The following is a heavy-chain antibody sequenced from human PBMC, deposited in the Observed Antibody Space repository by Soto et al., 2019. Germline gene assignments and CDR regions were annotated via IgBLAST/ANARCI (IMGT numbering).Heavy chain of an antibody. CDR3: ARGRGATYYYYYGMDV. V-gene: IGHV4-34*01. J-gene: IGHJ6*02. D-gene: IGHD1-26*01. CDR1: GGSLSGYY. Sequence: PSETLSLTCAVYGGSLSGYYWSWIRQPPGKGLEWIGEINHSGSTNYNPSLKSRVTISVDTSKNQFSLKLSSVTAADTAVYYCARGRGATYYYYYGMDVWGQGTTVTVSS. CDR2: INHSGST.